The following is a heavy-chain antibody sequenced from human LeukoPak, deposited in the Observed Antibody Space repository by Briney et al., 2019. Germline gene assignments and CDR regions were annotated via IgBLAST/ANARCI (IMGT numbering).Heavy chain of an antibody. CDR1: GFTFSSYW. V-gene: IGHV3-74*01. D-gene: IGHD1-14*01. Sequence: GGSLRLSCAASGFTFSSYWMHWVRQAPGKGLVWVSRINSDGSSTSYADSAKGRFTISRDNAKNTLYLQMNSLRAEDTAVYYCAREEVLTSYGMDVWGQGTTVTVSS. CDR3: AREEVLTSYGMDV. J-gene: IGHJ6*02. CDR2: INSDGSST.